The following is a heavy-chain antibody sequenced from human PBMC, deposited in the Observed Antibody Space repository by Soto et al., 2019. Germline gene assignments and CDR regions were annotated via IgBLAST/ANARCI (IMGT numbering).Heavy chain of an antibody. J-gene: IGHJ2*01. CDR2: ISSTGGST. D-gene: IGHD1-26*01. CDR3: AKDREANWNFDL. V-gene: IGHV3-23*01. Sequence: EVQLLESGGGLVQPGGSMRLSCAASGFTFSTYAVSWVRQAPGKGLEWVSGISSTGGSTFYAGSVKGRFTISRDNSKNTLYLQMNSLGAEDTALYYCAKDREANWNFDLWGRGTLVTVSS. CDR1: GFTFSTYA.